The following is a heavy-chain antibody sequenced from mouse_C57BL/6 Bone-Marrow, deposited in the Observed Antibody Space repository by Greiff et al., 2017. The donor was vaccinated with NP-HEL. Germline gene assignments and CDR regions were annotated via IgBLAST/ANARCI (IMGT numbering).Heavy chain of an antibody. V-gene: IGHV5-17*01. CDR1: GFTFSDYG. CDR3: ARRYYGSSHFDD. J-gene: IGHJ2*01. D-gene: IGHD1-1*01. Sequence: EVKLMESGGGLVKPGGSLKLSCAASGFTFSDYGMHWVRQAPEKGLEWVAYISSGSSTLYYADTVKGRFTISRDNAKNTLFLQMTSLRSEDTAMYYCARRYYGSSHFDDWGQGTTLTVSS. CDR2: ISSGSSTL.